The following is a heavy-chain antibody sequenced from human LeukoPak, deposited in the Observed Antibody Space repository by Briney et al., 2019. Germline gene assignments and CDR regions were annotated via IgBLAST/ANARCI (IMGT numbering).Heavy chain of an antibody. D-gene: IGHD3-9*01. V-gene: IGHV4-38-2*02. CDR2: IYHSGST. J-gene: IGHJ5*02. Sequence: SETLSLTCTVSGYSISSGYYWGWIRQPPGKGLEWIGSIYHSGSTYYNPSLKSRVTISVDTSKNQFSLKLSSVTAADTAVYYCARGLVLRYFDWLFVGGGGARPLRSNWFDPWGQGTLVTVSS. CDR3: ARGLVLRYFDWLFVGGGGARPLRSNWFDP. CDR1: GYSISSGYY.